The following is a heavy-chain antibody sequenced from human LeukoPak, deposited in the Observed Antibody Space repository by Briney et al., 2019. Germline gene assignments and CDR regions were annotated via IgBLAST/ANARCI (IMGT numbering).Heavy chain of an antibody. J-gene: IGHJ6*03. CDR1: GFTFSDYY. V-gene: IGHV3-11*01. CDR2: ISSSGSII. Sequence: GGSLRLSCAASGFTFSDYYMSWIRQAPGKGLEWVSYISSSGSIIYSADSVKGRFTISRDNAKNSLYLQMNSLRAEDTALYYCAKPPIAAAGYYYYMDVWGKGTTVTVSS. CDR3: AKPPIAAAGYYYYMDV. D-gene: IGHD6-13*01.